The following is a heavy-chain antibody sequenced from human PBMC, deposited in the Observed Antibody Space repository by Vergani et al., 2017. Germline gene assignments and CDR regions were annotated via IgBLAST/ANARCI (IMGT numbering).Heavy chain of an antibody. CDR1: GFTFSSYD. CDR3: ARGGSYYYDSSGYYCLREGAFDI. Sequence: EVQLVESGGGLVQPGGSLRLSCAASGFTFSSYDMHWVRQATGKGLEWVSAIGTAGDPYYPGSVKGRFTISRENAKNFLYLQMNSLRDGDTAVYYCARGGSYYYDSSGYYCLREGAFDIWGQGTMVTVSS. V-gene: IGHV3-13*05. J-gene: IGHJ3*02. CDR2: IGTAGDP. D-gene: IGHD3-22*01.